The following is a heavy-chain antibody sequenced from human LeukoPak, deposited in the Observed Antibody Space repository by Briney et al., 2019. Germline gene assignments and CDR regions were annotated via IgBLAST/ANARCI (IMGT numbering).Heavy chain of an antibody. J-gene: IGHJ3*02. CDR2: IYYSGST. V-gene: IGHV4-30-4*01. CDR3: ARLRLRYDSNGYSTSYEAVDI. Sequence: SQTLSLTCTVSGGSISSGDYYWSWIRQPPGKGLEWIGYIYYSGSTYYNPSLKSRVTISVDTSKNQFSLKLSSVTAADTAVYYCARLRLRYDSNGYSTSYEAVDIWGQGTVVTVSS. D-gene: IGHD3-22*01. CDR1: GGSISSGDYY.